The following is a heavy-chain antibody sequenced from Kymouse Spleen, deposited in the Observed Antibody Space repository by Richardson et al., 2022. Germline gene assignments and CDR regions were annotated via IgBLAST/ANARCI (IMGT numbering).Heavy chain of an antibody. CDR1: GFTFSSYG. CDR2: ISYDGSNK. CDR3: AKDRHYYGSGSPFDY. Sequence: QVQLVESGGGVVQPGRSLRLSCAASGFTFSSYGMHWVRQAPGKGLEWVAVISYDGSNKYYADSVKGRFTISRDNSKNTLYLQMNSLRAEDTAVYYCAKDRHYYGSGSPFDYWGQGTLVTVSS. D-gene: IGHD3-10*01. V-gene: IGHV3-30*18. J-gene: IGHJ4*02.